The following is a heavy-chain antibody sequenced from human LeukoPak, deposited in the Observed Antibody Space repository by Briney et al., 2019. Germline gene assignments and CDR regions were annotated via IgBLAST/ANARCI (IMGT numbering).Heavy chain of an antibody. CDR1: GYTFTGYY. V-gene: IGHV1-2*02. Sequence: ASVKVSCKASGYTFTGYYMHWVRQAPGQGLEWMGWMNPYSGGTNYAQKFQGRVTMTRDTSISTAYMELRRLSSDDTAIYYCARPYCNGGSCHDYFDPWGQGTLVTVPS. CDR2: MNPYSGGT. D-gene: IGHD2-15*01. CDR3: ARPYCNGGSCHDYFDP. J-gene: IGHJ4*02.